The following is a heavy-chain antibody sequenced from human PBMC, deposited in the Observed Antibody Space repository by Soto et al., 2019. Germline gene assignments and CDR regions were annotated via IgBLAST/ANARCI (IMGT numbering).Heavy chain of an antibody. CDR3: ARDPFAPGTLIGIFDY. V-gene: IGHV1-69*13. Sequence: SVKVSCKXSGGTFSSYDISWVRQAPGQGLEWMGGIIPIFGTANYAQKFQGRVTITADESTSTAYMELSSLRSEDTAVYYCARDPFAPGTLIGIFDYWGQGTLVTVSS. CDR2: IIPIFGTA. CDR1: GGTFSSYD. D-gene: IGHD6-13*01. J-gene: IGHJ4*02.